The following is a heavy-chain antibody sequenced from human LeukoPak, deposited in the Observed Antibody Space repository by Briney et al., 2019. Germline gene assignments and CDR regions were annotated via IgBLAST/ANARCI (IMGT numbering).Heavy chain of an antibody. CDR3: ARSGIAAGSYYYYYMDV. CDR1: GGSFSGYY. V-gene: IGHV4-34*01. Sequence: PSETLSLTCAVYGGSFSGYYWSWIRQPPGKGLEWIGEINHSGSTNYNPSLKSRVTISVDASKNQFSLKLSSVTAADTAVYYCARSGIAAGSYYYYYMDVWGKGTTVTISS. D-gene: IGHD6-13*01. CDR2: INHSGST. J-gene: IGHJ6*03.